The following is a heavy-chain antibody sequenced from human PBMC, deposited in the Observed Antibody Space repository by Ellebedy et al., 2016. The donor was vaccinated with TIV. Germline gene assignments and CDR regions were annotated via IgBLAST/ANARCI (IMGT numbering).Heavy chain of an antibody. CDR3: AREERLVRGVHDY. CDR2: IYHSGNI. Sequence: SETLSLXCNVSGVSIRSSHWWTWVRQPPGKGLEWIGEIYHSGNINYNSSLRGRVTISVDKSKNQFSLTVTSVTAADTAVYYCAREERLVRGVHDYWGQGTLVTVSS. CDR1: GVSIRSSHW. V-gene: IGHV4-4*02. J-gene: IGHJ4*02. D-gene: IGHD3-10*02.